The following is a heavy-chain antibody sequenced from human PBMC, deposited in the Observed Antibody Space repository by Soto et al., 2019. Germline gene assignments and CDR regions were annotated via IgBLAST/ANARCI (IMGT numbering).Heavy chain of an antibody. CDR3: ARAYYYDSSGYPATDYFDY. Sequence: GASVKVSCKASGGTFSSYAISWVRQAPGQGLEWMGGIIPIFGTANYAQKFQGRVTITADESTSTAYMELSSLRSEDTAVYYCARAYYYDSSGYPATDYFDYWGQGTLVTVSS. D-gene: IGHD3-22*01. J-gene: IGHJ4*02. CDR1: GGTFSSYA. V-gene: IGHV1-69*13. CDR2: IIPIFGTA.